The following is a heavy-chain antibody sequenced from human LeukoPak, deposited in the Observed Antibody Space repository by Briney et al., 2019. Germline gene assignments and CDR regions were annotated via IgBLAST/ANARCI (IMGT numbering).Heavy chain of an antibody. V-gene: IGHV3-30*18. J-gene: IGHJ4*02. CDR1: GFTFNHYG. D-gene: IGHD3-10*01. Sequence: GGSLRLSCAASGFTFNHYGIHWVRQAPGKGLEWVAVISYGGGTKFYADSVKGRFAISRDDSTNTVYLQMNSLRPEDTAVYYCAKELQSHGSDLYHNALESWGQGTLVTVSS. CDR2: ISYGGGTK. CDR3: AKELQSHGSDLYHNALES.